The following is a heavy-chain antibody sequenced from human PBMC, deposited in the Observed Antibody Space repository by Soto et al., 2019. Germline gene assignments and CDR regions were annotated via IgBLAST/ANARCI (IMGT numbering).Heavy chain of an antibody. CDR1: GGSISPYY. J-gene: IGHJ6*02. CDR2: IYYSGRT. CDR3: ARDLRFQGHDYADYLGYGMDV. V-gene: IGHV4-59*01. D-gene: IGHD4-17*01. Sequence: PSETPSLTCTVSGGSISPYYWSWIRQPPGKGLEWIGFIYYSGRTSYNPSLKSRVTISVDTSKNQFSLNLSSVTAADTAVYYCARDLRFQGHDYADYLGYGMDVWGQGTTVTVSS.